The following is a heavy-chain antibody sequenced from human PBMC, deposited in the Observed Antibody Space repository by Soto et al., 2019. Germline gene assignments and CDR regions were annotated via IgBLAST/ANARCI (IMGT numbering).Heavy chain of an antibody. CDR3: ARRRGFPYYSGMDV. CDR2: IYHSGST. CDR1: GGSISSVGYS. D-gene: IGHD5-12*01. V-gene: IGHV4-30-2*01. Sequence: SETLSLTCAVAGGSISSVGYSWSWIRQPPGKGLEWIGYIYHSGSTYYNPSLKSRVTISVDRSKNQFSLKLSSVTAADTAVYYCARRRGFPYYSGMDVWGQGTTVTVSS. J-gene: IGHJ6*02.